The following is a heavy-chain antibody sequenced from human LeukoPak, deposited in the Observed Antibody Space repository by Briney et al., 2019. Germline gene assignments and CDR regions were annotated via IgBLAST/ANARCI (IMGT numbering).Heavy chain of an antibody. V-gene: IGHV4-31*03. CDR3: ARGPYLNWFDP. CDR1: GGSISSGGYY. CDR2: IYYSGST. Sequence: SETLSLTCTVSGGSISSGGYYWSWIRQHPGKGLEWIGYIYYSGSTYYNPSLKSRVTISVDTSKNQFSLKLSSVTAADTAVHYCARGPYLNWFDPWGQGTLVTVSS. J-gene: IGHJ5*02.